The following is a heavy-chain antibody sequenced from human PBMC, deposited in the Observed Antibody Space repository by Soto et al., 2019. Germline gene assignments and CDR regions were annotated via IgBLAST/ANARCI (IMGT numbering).Heavy chain of an antibody. CDR1: GGSISCSY. J-gene: IGHJ4*02. Sequence: TSETLSLTCSVSGGSISCSYWSWIRQSPGKGLEWLGYVYYTGSTNYSPSLRSRVSISVDTSKNEFSLRLSSVTAADTAVYFRARSVAVPGAHIDYWGQGTQVTVSS. CDR3: ARSVAVPGAHIDY. D-gene: IGHD6-19*01. CDR2: VYYTGST. V-gene: IGHV4-59*01.